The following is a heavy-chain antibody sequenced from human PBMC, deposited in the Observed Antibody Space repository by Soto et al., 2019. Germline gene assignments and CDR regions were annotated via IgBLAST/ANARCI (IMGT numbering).Heavy chain of an antibody. CDR2: ISAYNGNT. J-gene: IGHJ3*02. V-gene: IGHV1-18*01. D-gene: IGHD1-1*01. Sequence: QVPLVQSGAEVKKPGASVKVSCQASGYTFTSYGISWVRQAPGQGLEWMGWISAYNGNTNYAQKLQGRVTMTTDTATSTAYMELRSLRSDDTAVYYCARSTQLDLYPGGAFDIWGQGTMVTVSS. CDR1: GYTFTSYG. CDR3: ARSTQLDLYPGGAFDI.